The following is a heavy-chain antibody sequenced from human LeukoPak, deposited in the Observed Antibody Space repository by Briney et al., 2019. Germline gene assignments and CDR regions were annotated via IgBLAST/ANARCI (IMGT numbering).Heavy chain of an antibody. CDR1: GYTFTSYG. D-gene: IGHD3/OR15-3a*01. Sequence: ASVKVSSTASGYTFTSYGISWGRQAPGQGLERMGWISAYNGNTNYAQKLQGRVTMTTATHTSTAYMELRSLSSDDTAVYYCAIGLQSRYYYYYYGMDVWGQGTTVTVSS. J-gene: IGHJ6*02. CDR3: AIGLQSRYYYYYYGMDV. V-gene: IGHV1-18*01. CDR2: ISAYNGNT.